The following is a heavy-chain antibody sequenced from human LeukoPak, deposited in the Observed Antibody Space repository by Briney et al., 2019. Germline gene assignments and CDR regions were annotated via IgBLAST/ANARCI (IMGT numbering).Heavy chain of an antibody. J-gene: IGHJ5*02. CDR1: GFTFKDYA. CDR2: ISSSGGRT. CDR3: VKGGGIGYSIDR. V-gene: IGHV3-23*01. Sequence: GGSLRLSCAASGFTFKDYAMSWVRQAPGKGLEWVSAISSSGGRTYFADSVKGRFTISRDNSKNTMSLQMDSLRVEDTALYYCVKGGGIGYSIDRWGQGTLVTVSS. D-gene: IGHD2-8*02.